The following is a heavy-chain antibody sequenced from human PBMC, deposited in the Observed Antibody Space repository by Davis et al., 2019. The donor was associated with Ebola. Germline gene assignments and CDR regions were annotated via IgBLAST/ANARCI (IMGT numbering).Heavy chain of an antibody. V-gene: IGHV2-26*01. CDR2: IFSNDEK. D-gene: IGHD2-15*01. J-gene: IGHJ6*02. CDR3: ARMSATGWYYYYGMDV. CDR1: GFSLSNARMG. Sequence: SGPTLVKPPETLTLTCTVSGFSLSNARMGVSWIRQPPGKALEWLAHIFSNDEKSYSTSLKSRLTISKDTSKSQVVLTMTNMDPVDTATYYCARMSATGWYYYYGMDVWGQGTTVTVSS.